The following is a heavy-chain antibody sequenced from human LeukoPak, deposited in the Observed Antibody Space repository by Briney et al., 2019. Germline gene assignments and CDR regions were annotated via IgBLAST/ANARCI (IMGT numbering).Heavy chain of an antibody. V-gene: IGHV3-21*01. D-gene: IGHD6-13*01. Sequence: PGRSLRLSCAASGFTFRSYDMHWVRQAPGKGLEWVSSISSSSNYIYYADSMKGRFTISRDNAKNSLYLQMNSLRAEDTAVYFCARATGYDATFDYWGQGTLVTVSS. CDR1: GFTFRSYD. CDR2: ISSSSNYI. J-gene: IGHJ4*02. CDR3: ARATGYDATFDY.